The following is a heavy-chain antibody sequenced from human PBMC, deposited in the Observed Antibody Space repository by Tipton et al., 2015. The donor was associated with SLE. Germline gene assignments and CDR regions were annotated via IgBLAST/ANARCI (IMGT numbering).Heavy chain of an antibody. CDR2: IIPIFGTA. CDR1: GGTFSSYA. Sequence: QVQLVQSGAEVKKPGASVKVSCKASGGTFSSYAISWVRQAPGQGLEWMGGIIPIFGTANYAQKFQGRGTITADDSTGTAYMGPRGLRSEDPALYYWARGPRRFDYWGQGTLVTVSS. CDR3: ARGPRRFDY. V-gene: IGHV1-69*01. J-gene: IGHJ4*02.